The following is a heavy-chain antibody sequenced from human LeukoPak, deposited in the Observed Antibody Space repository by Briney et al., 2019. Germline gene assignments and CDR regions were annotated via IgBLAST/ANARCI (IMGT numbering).Heavy chain of an antibody. J-gene: IGHJ4*02. CDR2: ISAYNGNT. V-gene: IGHV1-18*01. Sequence: ASVKVSCKASGYTFTSYGISWVRQAPGQGLEWMGWISAYNGNTNYAQKLQGRVTMTTDTSTSTAYMELRSLRSDDTAVYYCARGSYYDFWSGYSYYFDYWGQGTLVTVSS. CDR3: ARGSYYDFWSGYSYYFDY. CDR1: GYTFTSYG. D-gene: IGHD3-3*01.